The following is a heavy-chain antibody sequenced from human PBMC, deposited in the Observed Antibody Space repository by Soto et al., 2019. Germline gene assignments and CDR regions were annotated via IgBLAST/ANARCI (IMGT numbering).Heavy chain of an antibody. J-gene: IGHJ5*02. CDR2: ISAYNGNT. CDR3: ARDPNLGFKNWFDP. Sequence: GASVKVSCKASGYTFTSYGISWVRQAPGQGLEWMGWISAYNGNTNYAQKLQGRVTMTTDTSTSTAYMELRSLRPDDTAVYYCARDPNLGFKNWFDPWGQGTLVTVSS. CDR1: GYTFTSYG. D-gene: IGHD3-10*01. V-gene: IGHV1-18*01.